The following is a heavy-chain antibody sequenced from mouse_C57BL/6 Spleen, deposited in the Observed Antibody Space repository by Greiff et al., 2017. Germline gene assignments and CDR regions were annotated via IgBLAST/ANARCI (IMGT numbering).Heavy chain of an antibody. CDR3: ARDDYSNEDMDY. V-gene: IGHV1-42*01. CDR2: INPSTGGT. Sequence: VHVKQSGPELVKPGASVKISCKASGYSFTGYYMNWVKQSPEKSLEWIGEINPSTGGTTYNQKFKAKATLTVDKSSSTAYMQLKSLTSEDSAVYYCARDDYSNEDMDYWGQGTSVTVSS. CDR1: GYSFTGYY. D-gene: IGHD2-5*01. J-gene: IGHJ4*01.